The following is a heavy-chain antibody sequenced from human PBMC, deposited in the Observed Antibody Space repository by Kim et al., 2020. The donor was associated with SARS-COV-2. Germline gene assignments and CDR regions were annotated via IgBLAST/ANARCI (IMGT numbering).Heavy chain of an antibody. CDR1: GGSISSSSYY. V-gene: IGHV4-39*07. CDR3: ARVRDGYIPYYFHY. CDR2: IYYSGST. D-gene: IGHD5-12*01. J-gene: IGHJ4*01. Sequence: SETLSLTCTVSGGSISSSSYYWGWIRQPPGKGLEWIGSIYYSGSTYYNPSLKSRVTISVDTSKNQFSLKLSSVTAADTAVYYCARVRDGYIPYYFHYWG.